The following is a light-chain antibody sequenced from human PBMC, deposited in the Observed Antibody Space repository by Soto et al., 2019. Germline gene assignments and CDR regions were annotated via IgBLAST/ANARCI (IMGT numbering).Light chain of an antibody. Sequence: IQLTQSPSSLSASVGDRVTITCRASQGISSYLAWYQQKPGKAPKLLIYAASTLQSGVPSRFSGSGSGTDFTLIISSLQPEDFATYYCQQLNSYPFTFGGGTKVEIK. CDR2: AAS. J-gene: IGKJ4*01. CDR1: QGISSY. CDR3: QQLNSYPFT. V-gene: IGKV1-9*01.